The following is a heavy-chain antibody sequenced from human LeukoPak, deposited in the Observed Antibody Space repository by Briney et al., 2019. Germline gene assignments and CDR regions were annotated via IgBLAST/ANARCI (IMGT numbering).Heavy chain of an antibody. CDR1: GYIFSSHG. CDR3: ARDGNESGSGTFYGIGMDV. D-gene: IGHD3-10*01. CDR2: ITTYKGNM. Sequence: GASVKVSCKASGYIFSSHGISWVRQAPGEGLEWMGWITTYKGNMAYAPKFQGRVTMTTDTSTSTAYMELRSLRSDDTAVYYCARDGNESGSGTFYGIGMDVWGHGTTVTVSS. V-gene: IGHV1-18*01. J-gene: IGHJ6*02.